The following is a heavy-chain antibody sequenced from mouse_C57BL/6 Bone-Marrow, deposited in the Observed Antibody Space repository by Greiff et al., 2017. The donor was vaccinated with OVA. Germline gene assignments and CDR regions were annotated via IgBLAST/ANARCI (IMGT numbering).Heavy chain of an antibody. CDR2: IYPGNSDT. V-gene: IGHV1-5*01. Sequence: VQLQQSGTVLARPGASVKMSCKTSGYTFTSYWMHWVKQRPGQGLEWIGAIYPGNSDTSYNQKFKGKAKLTAVTSASTAYMELSSLTNEDSAVYYCTSTQLRLPPMDYWGQGTSVTVSS. CDR3: TSTQLRLPPMDY. CDR1: GYTFTSYW. D-gene: IGHD3-2*02. J-gene: IGHJ4*01.